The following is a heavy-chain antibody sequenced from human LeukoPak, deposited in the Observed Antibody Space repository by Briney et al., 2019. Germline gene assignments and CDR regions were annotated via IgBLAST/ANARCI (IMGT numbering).Heavy chain of an antibody. CDR3: ARDYDIHPDWYFDL. Sequence: GASVKVSCKASGYTFTSYGISWVRQAPGQGLEWMGWISAYNGNTNYAQKLQGRVTMTTDTSTSTAYMELRSLRSDDTAVYYCARDYDIHPDWYFDLWGRGTLVTVSS. D-gene: IGHD3-9*01. V-gene: IGHV1-18*01. CDR2: ISAYNGNT. J-gene: IGHJ2*01. CDR1: GYTFTSYG.